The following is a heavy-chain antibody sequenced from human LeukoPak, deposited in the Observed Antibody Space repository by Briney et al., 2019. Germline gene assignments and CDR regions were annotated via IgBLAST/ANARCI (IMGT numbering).Heavy chain of an antibody. J-gene: IGHJ3*02. CDR3: AREIRMDRDRDAFDI. D-gene: IGHD3-10*01. Sequence: GGSLRLSCAASGFTFSSYAMKWVRQAPGKGLEWVSYISSSSSTIYYADSVKGRFTISRDKLKNTLYLQMNSLRAEDTAVYYCAREIRMDRDRDAFDIWGQGTMVTVSS. V-gene: IGHV3-48*01. CDR2: ISSSSSTI. CDR1: GFTFSSYA.